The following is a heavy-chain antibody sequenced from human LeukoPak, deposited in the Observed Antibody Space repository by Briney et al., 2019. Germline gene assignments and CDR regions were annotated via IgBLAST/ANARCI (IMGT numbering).Heavy chain of an antibody. CDR1: GGSLSTYY. CDR2: IDYSGST. V-gene: IGHV4-59*01. J-gene: IGHJ2*01. Sequence: PSETLSLTCSVSGGSLSTYYWSWIRQPPGKGLEWIGYIDYSGSTNYNPSLKSRVSMSVDTSKKQFSLKLSSVTAADTAVYYCARVGPWCFDLWGRGALVTVSS. CDR3: ARVGPWCFDL.